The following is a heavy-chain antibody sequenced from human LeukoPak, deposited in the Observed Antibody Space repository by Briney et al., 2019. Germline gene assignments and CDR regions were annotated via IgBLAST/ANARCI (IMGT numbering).Heavy chain of an antibody. D-gene: IGHD5-18*01. CDR1: GFTVSSSY. Sequence: PGGSLRLSCAASGFTVSSSYMSWVRQAPGKGLEWVSFLYIDGSTYHTDSVKGRFTISRDNPKNTLYLQMNSLGAEDTAVYYCARGRNSYGPDDAFDIWGQGTVVTVSS. CDR2: LYIDGST. CDR3: ARGRNSYGPDDAFDI. J-gene: IGHJ3*02. V-gene: IGHV3-53*01.